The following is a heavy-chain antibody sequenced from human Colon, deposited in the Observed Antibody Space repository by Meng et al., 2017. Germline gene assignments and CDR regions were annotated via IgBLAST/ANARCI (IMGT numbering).Heavy chain of an antibody. V-gene: IGHV1-2*06. J-gene: IGHJ4*02. CDR3: VRDGSYYDFDY. CDR2: IMPSVGDA. D-gene: IGHD3-10*01. Sequence: VQVVGWGKKPGSSVKDSCKSSGYTFSDSHVHWVRQAPGQGLEWMGRIMPSVGDASSTEKFQGRLTLTWDTSIDTAYMDLSSLRSDDSAIYYCVRDGSYYDFDYWGQGTLVTVSS. CDR1: GYTFSDSH.